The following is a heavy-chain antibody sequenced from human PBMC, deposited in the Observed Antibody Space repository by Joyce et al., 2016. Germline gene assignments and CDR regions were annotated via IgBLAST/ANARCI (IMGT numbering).Heavy chain of an antibody. V-gene: IGHV3-53*01. Sequence: EVQLVESGGGLIQPGGSLRLSCAASGFTVSSKYMTWVRQAPGKGLECVSVTYSGGNSYYADSVKGRFTISRDNSKNTLYLQMNSLRAEDTAVYYCARVEYQLFMDVWGQGTTVTVSS. D-gene: IGHD2-2*01. J-gene: IGHJ6*02. CDR3: ARVEYQLFMDV. CDR1: GFTVSSKY. CDR2: TYSGGNS.